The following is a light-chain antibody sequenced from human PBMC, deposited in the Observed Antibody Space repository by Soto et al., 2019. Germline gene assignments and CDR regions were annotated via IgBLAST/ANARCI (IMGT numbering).Light chain of an antibody. CDR2: KAS. J-gene: IGKJ1*01. CDR1: QTISSW. CDR3: QHYNSYSEA. V-gene: IGKV1-5*03. Sequence: DIKMTQSPSTLSGSVGDRVTITCRASQTISSWLAWYQQKPGKAPKLLIYKASTLKSGVPSKFSGSGAGTEYPLTIRSLQPDDFATYYCQHYNSYSEALGQGTKVQIK.